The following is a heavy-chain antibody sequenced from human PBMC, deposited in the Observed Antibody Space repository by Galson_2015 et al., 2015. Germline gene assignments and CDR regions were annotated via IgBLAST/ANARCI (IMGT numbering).Heavy chain of an antibody. CDR2: IWYDGSNK. V-gene: IGHV3-33*01. Sequence: SLRLSCAASGFTFSSYGMHWVRQAPGKGLEWVAVIWYDGSNKYYADSVKGRFTISRDNSKNTLYLQMNGLRAEDTAVYYCARDRPPSGAFDIWGQGTMVTVSS. J-gene: IGHJ3*02. D-gene: IGHD1-26*01. CDR1: GFTFSSYG. CDR3: ARDRPPSGAFDI.